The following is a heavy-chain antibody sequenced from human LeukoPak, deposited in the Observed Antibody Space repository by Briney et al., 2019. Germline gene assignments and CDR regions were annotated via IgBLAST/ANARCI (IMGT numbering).Heavy chain of an antibody. CDR1: GFTFSNYA. D-gene: IGHD1-1*01. J-gene: IGHJ4*02. CDR3: ARDRDNTRYFDY. V-gene: IGHV3-30-3*01. Sequence: ERSLRLSCAASGFTFSNYAIHWVRQAPGKGLEWVAVISFDGSNKYYADSVKGRFTISRDNSKNTLHLQMNSLRAEDTAVYYCARDRDNTRYFDYWGQGTLVTVSS. CDR2: ISFDGSNK.